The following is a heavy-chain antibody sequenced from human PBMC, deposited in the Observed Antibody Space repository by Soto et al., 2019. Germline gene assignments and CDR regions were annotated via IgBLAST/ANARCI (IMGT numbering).Heavy chain of an antibody. CDR3: AKSLLFVDHAYMDV. J-gene: IGHJ6*03. V-gene: IGHV1-69*02. CDR1: GGSFTSYT. CDR2: IIPIKGRA. Sequence: QVQLVQSGAEVKKPGSSVKVSCEASGGSFTSYTFTWVRQAPGQGLEWMGRIIPIKGRADYALKLQDRVTITADRCTKTVYMEWIGLRPADTAIYYCAKSLLFVDHAYMDVWGKGTTVTVSS. D-gene: IGHD2-21*01.